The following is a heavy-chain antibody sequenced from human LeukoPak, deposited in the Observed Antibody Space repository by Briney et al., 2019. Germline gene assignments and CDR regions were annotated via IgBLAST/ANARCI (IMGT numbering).Heavy chain of an antibody. CDR2: IYYSGTT. Sequence: SETLSLTCTVSGGSISSSPYYWGWIRQPPGKGLEWIGSIYYSGTTHYNPSLESRVTISVDTSKNQFSLKLASVTDADTAIYNCAKGAGGFSYYNWFDPWGQGTLVTVSS. CDR1: GGSISSSPYY. V-gene: IGHV4-39*07. J-gene: IGHJ5*02. D-gene: IGHD5-18*01. CDR3: AKGAGGFSYYNWFDP.